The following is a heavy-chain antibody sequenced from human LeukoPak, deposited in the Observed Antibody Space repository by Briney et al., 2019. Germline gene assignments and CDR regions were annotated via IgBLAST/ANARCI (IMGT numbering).Heavy chain of an antibody. CDR1: GFTFSSYA. CDR3: AKGKEQRFLEWLLYY. Sequence: PGGSLRLSCAASGFTFSSYAMSWVRHAPGKGLEWVSAISGSGGSTYYADPVKGRFTISRDNSKNTLYLQMNSLRAEDTAVYYCAKGKEQRFLEWLLYYWGQGTLVTVSS. D-gene: IGHD3-3*01. J-gene: IGHJ4*02. V-gene: IGHV3-23*01. CDR2: ISGSGGST.